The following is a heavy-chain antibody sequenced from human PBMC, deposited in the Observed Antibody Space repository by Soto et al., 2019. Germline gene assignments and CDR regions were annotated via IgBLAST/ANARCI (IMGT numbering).Heavy chain of an antibody. Sequence: ASLKVSCKASGYTFTGYYMHWVRQAPGQGLEWMGWINPNSGGTNYAQKLQGRVTMTRDTSISTAYMELSRLRSDDTAVYYCARGSVATTIGLVYYWGQGPLVTVSS. V-gene: IGHV1-2*02. J-gene: IGHJ4*02. CDR1: GYTFTGYY. CDR3: ARGSVATTIGLVYY. CDR2: INPNSGGT. D-gene: IGHD5-12*01.